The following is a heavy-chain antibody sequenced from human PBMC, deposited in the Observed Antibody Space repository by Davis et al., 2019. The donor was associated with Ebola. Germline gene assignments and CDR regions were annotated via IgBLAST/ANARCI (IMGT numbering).Heavy chain of an antibody. Sequence: SETLSLTCDVSGGSLSGHYWSWIRQPPGKGLEWIGEINHSGSTDYNPSLQSRVTISVDTSKNQFSLRLTSVTAADTAIYYCARAITVTVQFDSWGQGTPVTVSS. CDR3: ARAITVTVQFDS. CDR1: GGSLSGHY. V-gene: IGHV4-34*01. J-gene: IGHJ4*02. D-gene: IGHD3-22*01. CDR2: INHSGST.